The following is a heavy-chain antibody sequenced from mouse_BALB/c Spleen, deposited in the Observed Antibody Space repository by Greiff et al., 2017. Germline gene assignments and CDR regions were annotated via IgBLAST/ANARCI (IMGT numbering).Heavy chain of an antibody. CDR2: ISYSGST. Sequence: EVKLVESGPGLVKPSQSLSLTCTVTGYSITSDYAWNWIRQFPGNKLEWMGYISYSGSTSYHPSLKSRISITRDTSKNQFFLQLNSVTTEDTATYYCARNYYGSSYYAMDYWGQGTSVTVFS. D-gene: IGHD1-1*01. CDR3: ARNYYGSSYYAMDY. V-gene: IGHV3-2*02. J-gene: IGHJ4*01. CDR1: GYSITSDYA.